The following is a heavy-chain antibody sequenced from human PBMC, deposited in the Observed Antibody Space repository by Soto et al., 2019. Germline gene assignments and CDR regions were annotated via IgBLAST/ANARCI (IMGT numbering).Heavy chain of an antibody. J-gene: IGHJ4*02. Sequence: QVQLQESGPGLVKPSQTLSLTCTVSGGSISSGGYFWSWVRQHPGKGLEGIGKSYYSGRTYYNPSLKSRVTISVDTSKNQFSLNLSSVTAADTAVYYCARFAKEENPKVGSWYYFDYWGQGTRVTVSS. V-gene: IGHV4-31*03. CDR3: ARFAKEENPKVGSWYYFDY. D-gene: IGHD6-13*01. CDR2: SYYSGRT. CDR1: GGSISSGGYF.